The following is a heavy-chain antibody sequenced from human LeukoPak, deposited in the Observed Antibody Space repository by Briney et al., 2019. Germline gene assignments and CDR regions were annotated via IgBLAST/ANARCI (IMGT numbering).Heavy chain of an antibody. V-gene: IGHV3-23*01. CDR3: AKMQGYFDY. CDR2: VTGGGDTT. J-gene: IGHJ4*02. CDR1: GFPFSSYG. Sequence: PGGSLRLSCAASGFPFSSYGMSWVRQAPGKGLEWVSAVTGGGDTTYYADSVRGRFTISGDNSKNTLYPQMNSLRAEDTAVYYCAKMQGYFDYWGQGTLVTVSS.